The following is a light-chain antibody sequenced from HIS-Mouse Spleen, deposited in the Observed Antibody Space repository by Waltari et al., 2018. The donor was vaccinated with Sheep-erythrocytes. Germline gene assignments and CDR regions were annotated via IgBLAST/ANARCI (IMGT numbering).Light chain of an antibody. CDR2: EGS. V-gene: IGLV2-14*02. Sequence: QSALTQPASVSGSPGQSITISCTGTTSHVGRYNLVSWYQQHPAKAPKLMIYEGSKRPSGMHGRFCGSKSGNTATLTSSGARAMDEADDYCQGWDSSTAWNVVFGGGTKLTGL. CDR3: QGWDSSTAWNVV. CDR1: TSHVGRYNL. J-gene: IGLJ2*01.